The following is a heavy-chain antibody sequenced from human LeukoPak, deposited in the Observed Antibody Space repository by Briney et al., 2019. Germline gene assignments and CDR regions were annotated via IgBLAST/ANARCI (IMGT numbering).Heavy chain of an antibody. D-gene: IGHD1-1*01. Sequence: GGSLRLSCAASGFTVSSNYMSWVRQAPGKGLEWVSVIYSGGSTYYADSVKGRFTISRDNSKNTLYLQMNSLRAEDTAVYYCARKSWNYYYGMDVWGQGTTVTVSS. V-gene: IGHV3-66*01. CDR1: GFTVSSNY. CDR2: IYSGGST. J-gene: IGHJ6*02. CDR3: ARKSWNYYYGMDV.